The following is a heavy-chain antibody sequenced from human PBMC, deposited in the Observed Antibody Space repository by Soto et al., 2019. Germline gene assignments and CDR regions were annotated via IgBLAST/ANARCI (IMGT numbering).Heavy chain of an antibody. D-gene: IGHD3-10*01. V-gene: IGHV4-34*01. Sequence: QVQLQQWGAGLLKPSETLSLTCGVYGGSFSGYYWSWIRQPPGKGLEWIGEVNHSGSTNYNPSLKTAGPMPVDTCTNPVSLKRSSVTAAATAPYYCARKYLPYDGSGSPSGMDVWGQGTTVTGSS. CDR2: VNHSGST. CDR1: GGSFSGYY. J-gene: IGHJ6*02. CDR3: ARKYLPYDGSGSPSGMDV.